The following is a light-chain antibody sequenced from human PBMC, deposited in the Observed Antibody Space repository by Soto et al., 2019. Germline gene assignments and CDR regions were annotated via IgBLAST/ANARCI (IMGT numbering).Light chain of an antibody. V-gene: IGLV2-23*02. CDR1: SSDVGSYNL. J-gene: IGLJ2*01. Sequence: QSALIQPASVSGSPGQSITISCTGTSSDVGSYNLVSWYQQHPGKAPKLMISEVSKRPSGVSNRFSGSKSGNSASLTISGLQAEDEADYYCCSYAGSTTVVFGGGTKLTVL. CDR2: EVS. CDR3: CSYAGSTTVV.